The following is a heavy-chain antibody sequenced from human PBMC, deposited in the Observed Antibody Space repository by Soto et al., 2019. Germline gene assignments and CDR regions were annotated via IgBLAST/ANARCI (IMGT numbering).Heavy chain of an antibody. CDR2: SIPIFGTA. Sequence: QVQLVQSGAEVKKPGSSVKVSCKASGGTFNNYPITWARQAPGQGLEWMGDSIPIFGTANYAQKFQDRVTITVDESTSTAFMELSSLRSEDTAIYYCARGRGYSGDDHYYYFDMDVWGQGTAVNVSS. CDR3: ARGRGYSGDDHYYYFDMDV. V-gene: IGHV1-69*01. J-gene: IGHJ6*02. D-gene: IGHD5-12*01. CDR1: GGTFNNYP.